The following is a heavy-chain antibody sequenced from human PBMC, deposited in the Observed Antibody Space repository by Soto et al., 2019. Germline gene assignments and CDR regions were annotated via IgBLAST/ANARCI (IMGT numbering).Heavy chain of an antibody. CDR3: IHDGKLGYTGYDRFDY. Sequence: QITLKESGPTLMKPTQTLTLTCTFSGFSLSTNEVGVGWIRQPPGNALEWLALIYWNDDARYSPSLKNRLTITKDTSKNQVVLTMTNMDPVDTATYYCIHDGKLGYTGYDRFDYWGQGILVTVSS. D-gene: IGHD5-12*01. J-gene: IGHJ4*02. CDR2: IYWNDDA. CDR1: GFSLSTNEVG. V-gene: IGHV2-5*01.